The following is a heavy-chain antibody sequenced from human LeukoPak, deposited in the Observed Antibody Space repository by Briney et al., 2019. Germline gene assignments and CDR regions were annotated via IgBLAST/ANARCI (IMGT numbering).Heavy chain of an antibody. Sequence: GGPLRLSCAASGFTFSSYSMNWVRQAPGKGLEWVSYISSSSSTIYYADSVKGRFTISRDNAKNSLYLQMNSLRAEDTAVYYCARPAHSSSSDYWGQGTLVTVSS. D-gene: IGHD6-6*01. CDR3: ARPAHSSSSDY. V-gene: IGHV3-48*01. J-gene: IGHJ4*02. CDR1: GFTFSSYS. CDR2: ISSSSSTI.